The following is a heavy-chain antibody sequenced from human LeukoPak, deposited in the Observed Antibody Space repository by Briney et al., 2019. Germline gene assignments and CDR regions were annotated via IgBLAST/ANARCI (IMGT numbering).Heavy chain of an antibody. CDR2: ISGSGGST. V-gene: IGHV3-23*01. J-gene: IGHJ4*02. D-gene: IGHD3-22*01. CDR3: AKGRGDTSGYSIDY. CDR1: GFTFSSYA. Sequence: GGSLRLSCAASGFTFSSYAMSWVHQAPGKGLEWVSAISGSGGSTYYADSVKGRFTISRDNSKNTLYLQMNSLRAEDTAVYYCAKGRGDTSGYSIDYWGQGTLVTVSS.